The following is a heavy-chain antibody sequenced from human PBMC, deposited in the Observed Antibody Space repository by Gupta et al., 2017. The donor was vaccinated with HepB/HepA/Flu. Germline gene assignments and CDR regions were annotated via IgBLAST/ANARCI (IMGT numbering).Heavy chain of an antibody. V-gene: IGHV3-21*04. CDR3: ARDLSRVPVAGGFQH. J-gene: IGHJ1*01. CDR1: GFTFSTYS. D-gene: IGHD6-19*01. Sequence: EVQLVESGGGLVKPGGSLRLSCEASGFTFSTYSMTWVRQAPGKGLEWVSCISGTNGHIYYADSVKGRFTISRDNAKNSLYLQMNSLTAEDTAIYYCARDLSRVPVAGGFQHWGRGTLVTVSS. CDR2: ISGTNGHI.